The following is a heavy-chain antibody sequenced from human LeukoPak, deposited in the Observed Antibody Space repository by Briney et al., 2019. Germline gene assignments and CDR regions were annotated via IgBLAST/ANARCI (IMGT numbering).Heavy chain of an antibody. CDR2: MNPNSGNT. Sequence: GASVKVSCKASGYTFTSYDINWVRQATGQGHEWMGWMNPNSGNTGYAQKFQGRVTITRNTSISTAYMELSSLRSEDTAVYYCALTPTYYDFWSGSNLYYFDYWGQGTLVTVSS. J-gene: IGHJ4*02. D-gene: IGHD3-3*01. CDR1: GYTFTSYD. V-gene: IGHV1-8*03. CDR3: ALTPTYYDFWSGSNLYYFDY.